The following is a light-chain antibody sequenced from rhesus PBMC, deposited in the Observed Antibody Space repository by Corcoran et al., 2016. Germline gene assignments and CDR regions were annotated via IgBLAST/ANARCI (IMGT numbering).Light chain of an antibody. CDR1: ESVGSY. Sequence: EIVMTQSPATLSLSPGETATLSCRASESVGSYLAWYQQHPGQAPKHRVHSGYFRATGIPERFSGRGSRTEFTLTISSLEPEDVGVYHCQQYNDLLYSFVQGTKVKVK. CDR3: QQYNDLLYS. CDR2: SGY. V-gene: IGKV3-40*02. J-gene: IGKJ2*01.